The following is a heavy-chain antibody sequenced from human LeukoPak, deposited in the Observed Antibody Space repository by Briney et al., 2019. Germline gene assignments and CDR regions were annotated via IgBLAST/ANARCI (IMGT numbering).Heavy chain of an antibody. V-gene: IGHV4-39*01. Sequence: SETLSLTCSVSGGSITNSAYYWGWIRQPPGKGLEWIGSIYYSGTTSYNASLKSRVTISVDTSKNQFSLKLTSVTAADTAVYYCARLPLDFSVDVWGKGTTVTVSS. D-gene: IGHD3-9*01. CDR1: GGSITNSAYY. CDR2: IYYSGTT. CDR3: ARLPLDFSVDV. J-gene: IGHJ6*04.